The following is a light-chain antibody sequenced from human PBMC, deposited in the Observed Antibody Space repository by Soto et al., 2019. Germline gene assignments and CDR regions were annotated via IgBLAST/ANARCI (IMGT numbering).Light chain of an antibody. CDR2: AAS. CDR3: LQDYNYPLT. J-gene: IGKJ4*01. CDR1: QSISSY. V-gene: IGKV1-6*01. Sequence: IQMTQSPSSLSASVGDRVTITCRASQSISSYLNWYQQKPGKAPKLLIYAASSLQSGVPSRFSGSGSGTDFTLTISSLQPEEFATYDCLQDYNYPLTVGGGNKVDIK.